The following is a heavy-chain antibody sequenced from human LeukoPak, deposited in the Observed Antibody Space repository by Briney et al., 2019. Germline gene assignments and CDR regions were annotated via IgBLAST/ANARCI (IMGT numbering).Heavy chain of an antibody. J-gene: IGHJ5*02. CDR2: INYGGSGST. D-gene: IGHD3-9*01. V-gene: IGHV4-39*01. Sequence: SETLSLTCTVSGGSISSSSYYWGWIRQPPGKGLEWIGNINYGGSGSTYYNPSPKSRVTISVDTSRSQFSLKLNSVTAADTAVYYCARLPTGYPNWFDPWGQGTLVTVSS. CDR1: GGSISSSSYY. CDR3: ARLPTGYPNWFDP.